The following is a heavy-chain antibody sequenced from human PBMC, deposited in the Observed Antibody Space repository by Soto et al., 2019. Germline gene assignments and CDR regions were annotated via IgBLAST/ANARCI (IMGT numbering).Heavy chain of an antibody. D-gene: IGHD3-10*01. CDR1: GYTFTNYV. Sequence: ASVKVSCKASGYTFTNYVIHWVRQAPGQGLEWMGWINAGNGNTKYSQNFQGRVTITRDTSASTAYMELSSLISEDAAVYYCARGIWTMTRGAYYFDNWGQGTLVTVSS. CDR2: INAGNGNT. V-gene: IGHV1-3*01. J-gene: IGHJ4*02. CDR3: ARGIWTMTRGAYYFDN.